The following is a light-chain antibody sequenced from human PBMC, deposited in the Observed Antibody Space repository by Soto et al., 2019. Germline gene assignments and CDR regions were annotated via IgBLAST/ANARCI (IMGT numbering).Light chain of an antibody. CDR2: AAS. Sequence: RMSLSASAVSASTGDRVTITCRASQGISSYLAWCQQKPGKAPKLLIYAASTLRSGVPSRFSGSRPGKDFTLTISCLQSEDFITYYCQQYYSYPQPFGQGAKADI. J-gene: IGKJ1*01. CDR3: QQYYSYPQP. V-gene: IGKV1-8*01. CDR1: QGISSY.